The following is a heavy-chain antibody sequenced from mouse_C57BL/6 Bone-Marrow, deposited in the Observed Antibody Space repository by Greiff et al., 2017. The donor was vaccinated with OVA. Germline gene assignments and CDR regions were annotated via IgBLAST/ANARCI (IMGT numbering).Heavy chain of an antibody. V-gene: IGHV5-12*01. CDR2: ISNGGGST. CDR3: ARLDAMDY. CDR1: GFTFSDFY. J-gene: IGHJ4*01. Sequence: EVQGVESGGGLVQPGGSLKLSCAASGFTFSDFYMYWIRQTPDKRLEWVAYISNGGGSTYYPDTVKGRFTISRDNAKNTLYLQMSRLKSEDTAMYYCARLDAMDYWGQGTSVTVSS.